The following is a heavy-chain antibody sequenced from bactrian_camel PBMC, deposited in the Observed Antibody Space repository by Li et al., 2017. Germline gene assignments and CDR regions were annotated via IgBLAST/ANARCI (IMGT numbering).Heavy chain of an antibody. CDR2: VYSASGTD. V-gene: IGHV3S54*01. CDR1: GNPYSTSC. Sequence: VQLVESGGGSVQAGGSLRLSCVFSGNPYSTSCMGWFRQPPGKEREEVARVYSASGTDFYADSVKGRFTISQEIGRNTMYLQMNSLKPEDTAMYYCATGPSRYGSSCVESPPLYSGWGQGTQVTVS. J-gene: IGHJ4*01. CDR3: ATGPSRYGSSCVESPPLYSG. D-gene: IGHD6*01.